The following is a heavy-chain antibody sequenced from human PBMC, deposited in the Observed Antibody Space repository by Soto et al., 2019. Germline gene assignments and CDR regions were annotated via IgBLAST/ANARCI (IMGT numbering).Heavy chain of an antibody. Sequence: QVQLVQSGAEVMKPGASVKVCCKASGYTFTTYAMHWVRQAPGQRPEWMGWINAGNGNTKYSQKFQGRVTITSDTSASTAYMELSSLRSEDTAVYYCARLSSPGYWGQGTLVTVSS. CDR1: GYTFTTYA. CDR2: INAGNGNT. CDR3: ARLSSPGY. V-gene: IGHV1-3*01. D-gene: IGHD7-27*01. J-gene: IGHJ4*02.